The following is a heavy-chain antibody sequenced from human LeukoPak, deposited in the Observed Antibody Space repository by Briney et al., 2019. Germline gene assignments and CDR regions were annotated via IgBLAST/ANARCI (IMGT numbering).Heavy chain of an antibody. CDR3: ARQGERGGTVTIGRADY. Sequence: PSETLSLTCTVSDDSISDYYWGWIRQPPGKGLEWIGSIYYSGSTYYNPSLKSRVTISVDTSKNQFSLKLSSVTAADTAVYYCARQGERGGTVTIGRADYWGQGTLVTVSS. D-gene: IGHD4-11*01. V-gene: IGHV4-39*01. CDR1: DDSISDYY. CDR2: IYYSGST. J-gene: IGHJ4*02.